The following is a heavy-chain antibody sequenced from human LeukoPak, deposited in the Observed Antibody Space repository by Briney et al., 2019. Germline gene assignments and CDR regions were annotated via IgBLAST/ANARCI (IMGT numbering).Heavy chain of an antibody. V-gene: IGHV4-31*03. CDR3: AREVASMIEVGYFDS. J-gene: IGHJ4*02. Sequence: SQTLSLTCNVSGGSISSGGYYWNWIRQHPGKGLEWIGHIYYSEYTYYNPSLRSRVSISVDTSKNQFSLKLNSVSVADTAVYYCAREVASMIEVGYFDSWGQGTLVTVSS. CDR1: GGSISSGGYY. D-gene: IGHD3-22*01. CDR2: IYYSEYT.